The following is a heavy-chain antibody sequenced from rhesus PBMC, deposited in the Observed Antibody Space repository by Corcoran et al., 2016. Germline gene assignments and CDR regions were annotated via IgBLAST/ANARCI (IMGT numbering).Heavy chain of an antibody. Sequence: QVQLQESGPGLVKPSETPSLTCAVSVGSISGYYWNSSLQPPGKGREWIGYIGGSSGSTYYNTSIKSRVTVSTDTSKNQFSLKLSSVTAADTAVYYCATQGYNWNDDVRGYYFDYWGQRVLVTVSS. CDR2: IGGSSGST. V-gene: IGHV4-165*02. CDR3: ATQGYNWNDDVRGYYFDY. J-gene: IGHJ4*01. CDR1: VGSISGYY. D-gene: IGHD1-7*02.